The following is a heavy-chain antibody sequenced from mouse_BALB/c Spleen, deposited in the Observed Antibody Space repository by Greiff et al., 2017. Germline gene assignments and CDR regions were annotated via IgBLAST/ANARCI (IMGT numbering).Heavy chain of an antibody. CDR2: ISSGSSTI. CDR1: GFTFSSFG. CDR3: ARELYGNFDY. V-gene: IGHV5-17*02. D-gene: IGHD2-10*02. J-gene: IGHJ2*01. Sequence: EVQVVESGGGLVQPGGSRKLSCAASGFTFSSFGMHWVRQAPEKGLEWVAYISSGSSTIYYADTVKGRFTISRDNPKNTLFLQMTSLRSEDTAMYYCARELYGNFDYWGQGTTLTVSS.